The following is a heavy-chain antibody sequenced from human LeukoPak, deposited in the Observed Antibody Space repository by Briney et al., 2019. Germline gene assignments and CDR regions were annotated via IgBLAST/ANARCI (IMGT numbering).Heavy chain of an antibody. Sequence: ASVKVSCKASGYTFTGYYMHWVRQAPGQGLEWMGWINPNSGGTNYAQKFQGRVTMTRDTSISTAYMELSRLRSDDTAVYYCARDSGYSSGRYINRPHWFDYWGQGTLVTVSS. CDR3: ARDSGYSSGRYINRPHWFDY. J-gene: IGHJ4*02. D-gene: IGHD6-19*01. CDR1: GYTFTGYY. CDR2: INPNSGGT. V-gene: IGHV1-2*02.